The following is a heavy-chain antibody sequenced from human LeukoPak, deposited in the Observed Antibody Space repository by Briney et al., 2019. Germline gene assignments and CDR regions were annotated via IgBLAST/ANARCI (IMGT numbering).Heavy chain of an antibody. J-gene: IGHJ4*02. D-gene: IGHD2-15*01. Sequence: GGSLRLFCAASGFTFSSHDMNWVRQAPGKALEYVSSITTPTSSYIYYADSVKGRFIISRDDAKNSLYLQMDSLRAEDTAVYYCARDYGGPHYFDYWGQGTLVTVSS. CDR2: ITTPTSSYI. CDR3: ARDYGGPHYFDY. V-gene: IGHV3-21*01. CDR1: GFTFSSHD.